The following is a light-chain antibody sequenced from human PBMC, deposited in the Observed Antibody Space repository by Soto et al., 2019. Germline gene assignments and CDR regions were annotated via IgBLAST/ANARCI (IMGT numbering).Light chain of an antibody. CDR2: EVT. CDR3: SSYAGSNNPYV. CDR1: IGDIGGYDY. J-gene: IGLJ1*01. Sequence: QSALTQPPSASGSPGQSVTISCTGTIGDIGGYDYVSRYQQHPGKAPKLMIYEVTKRPLGVPDRLSGSKSGNTASLTVSGLQAEDEAAYYRSSYAGSNNPYVFGTGTKRTV. V-gene: IGLV2-8*01.